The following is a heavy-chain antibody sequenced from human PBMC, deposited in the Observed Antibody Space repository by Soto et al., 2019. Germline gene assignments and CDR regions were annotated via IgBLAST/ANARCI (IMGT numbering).Heavy chain of an antibody. CDR2: MSHSGGT. D-gene: IGHD2-21*02. CDR3: ARVERGTATTVVDAFDI. CDR1: GGFVSSGSYY. Sequence: QVQLQQWGAGLLKPSETLSLTCAVYGGFVSSGSYYWSWIRQPPGKGLEWIGEMSHSGGTHFKPSLKIHVTISVDTSQNQVSLKMGSVTAADTAVYYCARVERGTATTVVDAFDIWGPGTMGTVSS. V-gene: IGHV4-34*01. J-gene: IGHJ3*02.